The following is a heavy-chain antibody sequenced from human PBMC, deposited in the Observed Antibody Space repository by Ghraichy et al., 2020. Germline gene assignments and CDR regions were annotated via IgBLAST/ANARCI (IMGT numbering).Heavy chain of an antibody. CDR3: ARVPIVGAGMGIDY. CDR1: GFAFSSYW. V-gene: IGHV3-74*01. CDR2: IKSDGGET. Sequence: GESLNISCAASGFAFSSYWMHWVRQAPGKGLVWVSRIKSDGGETNYADSVKGRFTTSRDSAENTVYLQVNSLRVEDTAVYYCARVPIVGAGMGIDYWGQGTLVTVSS. J-gene: IGHJ4*02. D-gene: IGHD6-13*01.